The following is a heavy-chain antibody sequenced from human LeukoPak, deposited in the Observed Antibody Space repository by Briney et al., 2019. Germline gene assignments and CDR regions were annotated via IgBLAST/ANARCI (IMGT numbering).Heavy chain of an antibody. Sequence: SETLSLTCTVSGGSISSSSYYWGWIRQPPGKGLEWIGSIYYSGSTYYNPSHKSRVTISVDTSKNQFSLKLSSVTAADTAVYYCASISRGVATIIDYWGQGTLVTVSS. J-gene: IGHJ4*02. CDR3: ASISRGVATIIDY. D-gene: IGHD5-12*01. CDR2: IYYSGST. CDR1: GGSISSSSYY. V-gene: IGHV4-39*01.